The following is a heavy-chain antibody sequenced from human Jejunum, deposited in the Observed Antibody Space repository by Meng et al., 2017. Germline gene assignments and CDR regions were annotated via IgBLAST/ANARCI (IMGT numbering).Heavy chain of an antibody. CDR3: ARGSIADRLSD. D-gene: IGHD6-6*01. Sequence: QVRVQQWGGGLLKPSETLSLTCTVYGGSFSGYYWSWIRQPPGKGLEWIGEINHSLRTSYNPSLKSRVTMSLDTSKNQFSLELSSVTAADTAVYYCARGSIADRLSDWGQGTLVTVSS. CDR1: GGSFSGYY. CDR2: INHSLRT. J-gene: IGHJ4*02. V-gene: IGHV4-34*01.